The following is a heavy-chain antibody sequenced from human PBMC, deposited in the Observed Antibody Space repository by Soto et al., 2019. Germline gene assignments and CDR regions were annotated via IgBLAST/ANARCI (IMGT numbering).Heavy chain of an antibody. CDR2: INPNSGGT. V-gene: IGHV1-2*04. J-gene: IGHJ4*02. CDR3: ARGERSSGWYAGWPFD. Sequence: ASVKVSCKASGYTFTGYYMHWVRQAPGQGLEWMGWINPNSGGTNYAQKFQGWVTMTRDTSISTAYMELSRLRSDDTAVYYCARGERSSGWYAGWPFDWGQGTLVTVSS. CDR1: GYTFTGYY. D-gene: IGHD6-19*01.